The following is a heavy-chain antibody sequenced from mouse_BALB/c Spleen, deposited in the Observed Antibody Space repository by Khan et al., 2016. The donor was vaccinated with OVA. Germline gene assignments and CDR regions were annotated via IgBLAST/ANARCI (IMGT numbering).Heavy chain of an antibody. CDR3: ARMYGGDFDY. CDR2: ISYSGNT. J-gene: IGHJ2*01. V-gene: IGHV3-2*02. CDR1: GYSITSDYA. Sequence: EVKLMESGPGLVKPSQSLSLTCTVTGYSITSDYAWNWIRQFPGNKLEWMGYISYSGNTKYNPSLKSRISVTRDTSKNQFFLQLNSVTTDDTATYFCARMYGGDFDYWGQGTTLTVSS. D-gene: IGHD2-10*02.